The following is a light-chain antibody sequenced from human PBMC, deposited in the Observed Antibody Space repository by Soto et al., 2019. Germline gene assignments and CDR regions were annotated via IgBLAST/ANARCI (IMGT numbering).Light chain of an antibody. V-gene: IGKV3-20*01. CDR1: QSVSSSY. CDR2: GAS. J-gene: IGKJ1*01. Sequence: ESVLTQSPGTLSLSPGEKATLSCRASQSVSSSYLAWYQQKPGQAPRLLIYGASSMATGIPDRFSGSGSGTYVTLTISRLEPEDFAVYYCQQFGSTPWTFGQGNKVEIK. CDR3: QQFGSTPWT.